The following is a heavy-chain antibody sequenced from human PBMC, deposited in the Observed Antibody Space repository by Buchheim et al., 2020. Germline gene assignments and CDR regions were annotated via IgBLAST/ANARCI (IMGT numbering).Heavy chain of an antibody. J-gene: IGHJ5*02. V-gene: IGHV4-34*01. CDR2: INHSGST. CDR1: GGSFSGYY. Sequence: QVQLQQWGAGLLKPSETLSLTCAVYGGSFSGYYWSWIRQPPGKGLEWIGEINHSGSTNYNPSLKSRVTISVDTSKNQFSLKLSSVTAADTAVYYCARGLFGWFRGWPFDPWGQGTL. CDR3: ARGLFGWFRGWPFDP. D-gene: IGHD3-10*01.